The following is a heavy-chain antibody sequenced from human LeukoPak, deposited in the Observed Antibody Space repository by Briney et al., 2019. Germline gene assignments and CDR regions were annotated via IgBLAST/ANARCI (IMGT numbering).Heavy chain of an antibody. CDR3: AKDIGDTAMVTSFDY. V-gene: IGHV3-9*01. Sequence: PGRSLRLSCAASGLTFDDYAMHWVRQAPGKGLEWVSGISWDSGSIGYADSVKGRFTISRDNAKNSLYLQMNSLRAEDTALYYCAKDIGDTAMVTSFDYWGQGTLVTVSS. CDR2: ISWDSGSI. J-gene: IGHJ4*02. CDR1: GLTFDDYA. D-gene: IGHD5-18*01.